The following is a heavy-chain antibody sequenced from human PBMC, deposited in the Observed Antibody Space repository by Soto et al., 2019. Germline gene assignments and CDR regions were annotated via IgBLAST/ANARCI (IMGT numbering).Heavy chain of an antibody. CDR2: IYYSGST. V-gene: IGHV4-61*01. CDR3: ARDPRILGGGLDY. J-gene: IGHJ4*02. Sequence: PSETLSLTCTVSGGSVSSGSHYWSWIRQPPGKGLEWIGYIYYSGSTNYNPSLKSRVTISVDTSKNQFSLKLSSVTAADTAVYYCARDPRILGGGLDYWGQGTLVTVSS. D-gene: IGHD3-16*01. CDR1: GGSVSSGSHY.